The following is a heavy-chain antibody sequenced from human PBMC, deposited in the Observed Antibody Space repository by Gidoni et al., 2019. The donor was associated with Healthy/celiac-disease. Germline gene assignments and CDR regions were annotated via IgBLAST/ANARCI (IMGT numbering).Heavy chain of an antibody. CDR3: ARGRFGYSYGCGFDY. Sequence: QVQLQQLAAGPFKPSETLSLTCAVCGGSFSGSYWSWFRQPPGKGVEGIRKINHSGSTNYNPSRKSRVTISVDKSKNQFSLKLSSVTAADKAVYCCARGRFGYSYGCGFDYWGQGTLVTVSS. J-gene: IGHJ4*02. V-gene: IGHV4-34*01. D-gene: IGHD5-18*01. CDR1: GGSFSGSY. CDR2: INHSGST.